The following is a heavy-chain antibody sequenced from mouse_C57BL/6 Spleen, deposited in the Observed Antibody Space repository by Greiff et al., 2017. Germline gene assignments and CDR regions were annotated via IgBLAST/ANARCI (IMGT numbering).Heavy chain of an antibody. Sequence: EVQGVESGGDLVKPGGSLKLSCAASGFTFSSYGMSWVRQTPDKRLEWVATISSGGSYTYYPDSVKGRFTISRDNAKNTLYLQMSSLKSEDTAMYYCARHGTTVVPFAYWGQGTLVTVSA. V-gene: IGHV5-6*01. CDR2: ISSGGSYT. CDR3: ARHGTTVVPFAY. CDR1: GFTFSSYG. D-gene: IGHD1-1*01. J-gene: IGHJ3*01.